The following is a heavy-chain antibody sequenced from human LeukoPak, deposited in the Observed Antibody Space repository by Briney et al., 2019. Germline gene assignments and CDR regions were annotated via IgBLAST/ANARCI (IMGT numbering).Heavy chain of an antibody. CDR2: VYYGRSP. Sequence: SETLSLTCTVSGDSISRSTYYWAWIRQPPGKGLEWIGSVYYGRSPYFNPSLESRATISVDTSKNHFSLKMSSVTAADTAVYHCARSSGTGTFSYWGQGTLVTVSS. CDR1: GDSISRSTYY. J-gene: IGHJ4*02. CDR3: ARSSGTGTFSY. V-gene: IGHV4-39*02. D-gene: IGHD6-25*01.